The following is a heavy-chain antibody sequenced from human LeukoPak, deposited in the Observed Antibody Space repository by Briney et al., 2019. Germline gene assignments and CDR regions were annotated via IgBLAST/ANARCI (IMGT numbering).Heavy chain of an antibody. CDR3: VKVGQNYDILTYYFDY. D-gene: IGHD3-9*01. CDR2: ISGSGGST. J-gene: IGHJ4*02. V-gene: IGHV3-23*01. CDR1: GFTFSSYD. Sequence: PGGSLRLSCAVSGFTFSSYDMSWVRQAPGKGLEWVSGISGSGGSTYYADSVKGRFTISRDTSKNALYLQMNSLRVEDTAVYYCVKVGQNYDILTYYFDYWGQGTLVTVSS.